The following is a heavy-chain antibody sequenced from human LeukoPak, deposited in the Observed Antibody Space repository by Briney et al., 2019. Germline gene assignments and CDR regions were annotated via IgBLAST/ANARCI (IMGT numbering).Heavy chain of an antibody. CDR3: ARDSGTTGEVRFDP. J-gene: IGHJ5*02. D-gene: IGHD3-10*01. CDR1: GGSISSYY. V-gene: IGHV4-59*12. Sequence: SETLSLTCTVSGGSISSYYWSWIRQPPGKGLEWIGYIYYSGSTNYNPSLKSRVTMSVDTSKNQFSLKLSSVTAADTAVYYCARDSGTTGEVRFDPWGQGTLVTVSS. CDR2: IYYSGST.